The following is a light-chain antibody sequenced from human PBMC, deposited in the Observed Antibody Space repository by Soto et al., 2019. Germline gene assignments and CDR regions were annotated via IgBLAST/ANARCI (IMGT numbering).Light chain of an antibody. V-gene: IGKV3-15*01. CDR2: GAS. Sequence: EIMMTQSPATLSVSPGERVTFSCRASQNMASSLDWYQQIPGQPPRLLFYGASTRAPTVPARFSGSGSETEFTLTISSLQSEDFAVYYCQQYYDSPLTFGGGTRVEIK. CDR1: QNMASS. CDR3: QQYYDSPLT. J-gene: IGKJ4*01.